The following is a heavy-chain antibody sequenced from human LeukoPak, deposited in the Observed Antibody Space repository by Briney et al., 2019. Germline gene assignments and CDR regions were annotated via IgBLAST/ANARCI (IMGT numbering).Heavy chain of an antibody. Sequence: GGSLRLSCAASGFTVSSNYMSWVRQAPGKGLEWVSGISGSGGSTYYADSVKGRFTISRDNSKNTLYLQMNSLRAEDTAVYYCAKYSSSCFDYWGQGTLVTVSS. CDR1: GFTVSSNY. V-gene: IGHV3-23*01. CDR3: AKYSSSCFDY. CDR2: ISGSGGST. J-gene: IGHJ4*02. D-gene: IGHD6-13*01.